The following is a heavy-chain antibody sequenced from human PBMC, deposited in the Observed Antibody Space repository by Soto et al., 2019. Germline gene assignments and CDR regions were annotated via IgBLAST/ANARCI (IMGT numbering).Heavy chain of an antibody. D-gene: IGHD5-18*01. Sequence: VQLVQSGAEVKKPGSSVKVSCKASGDTFSSYAISWVRQAPGQGLEWMGRIIPVVDTTDYAQKFQGRVTINADASTSTAYMEVSTRRSEYTAVYYCAREKISDRAMVNWGQGTLVTVSS. CDR2: IIPVVDTT. CDR1: GDTFSSYA. J-gene: IGHJ4*02. V-gene: IGHV1-69*18. CDR3: AREKISDRAMVN.